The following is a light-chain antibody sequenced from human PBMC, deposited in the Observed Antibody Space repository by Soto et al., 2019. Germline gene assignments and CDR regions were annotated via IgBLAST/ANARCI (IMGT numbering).Light chain of an antibody. J-gene: IGLJ2*01. CDR3: LLYYGYPLGL. V-gene: IGLV7-43*01. Sequence: QAVVTQESSLTVSPGETVTLTCASSTGEVTSGYFPSWFQQRPGQAPRPLIYSTTNRHSGTPARFSGSRLGGKAALTLSDVQPEDEAVYYCLLYYGYPLGLFGGGTKLTVL. CDR2: STT. CDR1: TGEVTSGYF.